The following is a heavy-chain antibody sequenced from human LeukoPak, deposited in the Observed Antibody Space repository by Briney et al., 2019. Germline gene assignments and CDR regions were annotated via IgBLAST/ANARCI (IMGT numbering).Heavy chain of an antibody. CDR3: ARTAGNSLFDY. CDR2: IYSGGST. D-gene: IGHD3-10*01. CDR1: GFTFSSSW. J-gene: IGHJ4*02. V-gene: IGHV3-53*01. Sequence: GGSLRLSCAASGFTFSSSWMHWVRQAPGKGLEWVSVIYSGGSTYYADSVKGRFTISRDNSKNTLYLQMNSLRAEDTAVYYFARTAGNSLFDYWGQGTLVTVSS.